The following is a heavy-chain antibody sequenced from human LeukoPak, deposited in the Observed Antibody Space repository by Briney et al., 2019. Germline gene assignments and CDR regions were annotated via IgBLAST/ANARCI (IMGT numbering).Heavy chain of an antibody. J-gene: IGHJ4*02. CDR3: ARSLSSGYYYFDY. V-gene: IGHV4-61*02. CDR2: IYTSGST. CDR1: GGSISSDSYY. D-gene: IGHD3-22*01. Sequence: PSQTLSLTCSVSGGSISSDSYYWSWIRQPAGKGLEWIVRIYTSGSTYYNPSLKSRVTISVDTSKNQFSLKLSSVTAADTAVYYCARSLSSGYYYFDYWGQGTLVTVSS.